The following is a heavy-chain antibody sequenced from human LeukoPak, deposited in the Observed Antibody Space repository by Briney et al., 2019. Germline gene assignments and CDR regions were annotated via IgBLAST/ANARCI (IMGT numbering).Heavy chain of an antibody. CDR3: ARVVLWFGESGRYYFDY. V-gene: IGHV1-69*15. CDR1: GGIFTSYA. J-gene: IGHJ4*02. CDR2: IIPILGIV. D-gene: IGHD3-10*01. Sequence: ASVKVSCKASGGIFTSYAFGWVRQAPGQGLEWMGRIIPILGIVNYAQKFQGRITITGDESTNTAYMELSSLRSDDTAVYYCARVVLWFGESGRYYFDYRGQGTLVTVSS.